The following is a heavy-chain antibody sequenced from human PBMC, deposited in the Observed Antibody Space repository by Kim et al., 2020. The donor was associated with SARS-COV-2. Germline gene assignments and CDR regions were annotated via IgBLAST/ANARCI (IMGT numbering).Heavy chain of an antibody. Sequence: YYTPSLKRRVTTSVDTPKSQFSLKLSSVTAAATAVYYCARENTQYAAYDYWGQGTLVTVSS. V-gene: IGHV4-39*07. D-gene: IGHD2-2*01. CDR3: ARENTQYAAYDY. J-gene: IGHJ4*02.